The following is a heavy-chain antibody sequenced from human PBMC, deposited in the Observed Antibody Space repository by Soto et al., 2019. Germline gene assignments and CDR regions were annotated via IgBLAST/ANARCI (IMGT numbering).Heavy chain of an antibody. Sequence: AGGAPRLSCAASGFTFSTYALSWVHQTPEEGLEWVSGISGGSGSTFYTFYADSVKGRFTISRDNSKNTLYLQMSSLRAEDTAVYYCATDIASGSGYHFDYWGQGTLVTVSS. CDR3: ATDIASGSGYHFDY. CDR2: ISGGSGST. CDR1: GFTFSTYA. J-gene: IGHJ4*02. D-gene: IGHD3-22*01. V-gene: IGHV3-23*01.